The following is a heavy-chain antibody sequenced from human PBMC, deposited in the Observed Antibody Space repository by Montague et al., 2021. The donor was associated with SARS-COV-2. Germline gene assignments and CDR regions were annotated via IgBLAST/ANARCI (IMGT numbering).Heavy chain of an antibody. CDR1: GASISAGIYY. J-gene: IGHJ4*02. CDR3: ARFGSGTLEFDL. Sequence: TLSLTCTVSGASISAGIYYWSWIRQPAGKGLEWIGRIRTTGHTDYNSSLESRVLMSVDTSTNQFSLSLTSVTAADTAVYFCARFGSGTLEFDLWGQGTRVTVSS. V-gene: IGHV4-61*02. D-gene: IGHD1-26*01. CDR2: IRTTGHT.